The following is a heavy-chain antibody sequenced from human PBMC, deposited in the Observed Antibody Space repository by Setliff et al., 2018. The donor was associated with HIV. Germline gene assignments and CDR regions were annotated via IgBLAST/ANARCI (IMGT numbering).Heavy chain of an antibody. CDR3: AGSFSGRYFWSGYYTGPDPKGENAFDI. V-gene: IGHV4-39*02. CDR2: IYSSGST. CDR1: GGSISNSNYF. Sequence: PSETLSLTCTVSGGSISNSNYFWGWIRQPPGEGLEWIGRIYSSGSTYYQPSLQGRVSTSIDSSKNHFSLSLRYVTAADTAVYYCAGSFSGRYFWSGYYTGPDPKGENAFDIWGQGTMVTVSS. J-gene: IGHJ3*02. D-gene: IGHD3-3*01.